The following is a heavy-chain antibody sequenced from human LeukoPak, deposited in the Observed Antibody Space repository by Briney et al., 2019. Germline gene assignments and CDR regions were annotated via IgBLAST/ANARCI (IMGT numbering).Heavy chain of an antibody. CDR1: GESFSGYY. V-gene: IGHV4-34*01. Sequence: SETLSLNCAGYGESFSGYYWSWIRQPPGKGLEWIGEIDHSGSTNYNPSLKSRVTISVDTYKNQLFLMRSSVSAADTAMYFCARGRGGVRGGGRYYYMDVWGKGTTVTISS. D-gene: IGHD3-10*01. CDR2: IDHSGST. CDR3: ARGRGGVRGGGRYYYMDV. J-gene: IGHJ6*03.